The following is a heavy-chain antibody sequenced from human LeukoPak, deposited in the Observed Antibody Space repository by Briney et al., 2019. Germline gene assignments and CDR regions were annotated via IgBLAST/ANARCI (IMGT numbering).Heavy chain of an antibody. CDR2: FDAEDGET. V-gene: IGHV1-24*01. Sequence: ASVKVSCKVSGYTLTELSMHWVRQAPGKGLEWMGGFDAEDGETIYAQKFQGRVTMTEDTSTDTAYMELSSLRSEDTAVYYCATDRKYCSSTSCSNWFDPWGQGPLVTVPS. CDR3: ATDRKYCSSTSCSNWFDP. D-gene: IGHD2-2*01. J-gene: IGHJ5*02. CDR1: GYTLTELS.